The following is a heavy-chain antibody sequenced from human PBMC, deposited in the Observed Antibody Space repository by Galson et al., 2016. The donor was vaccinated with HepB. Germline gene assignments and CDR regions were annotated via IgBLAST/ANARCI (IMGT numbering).Heavy chain of an antibody. CDR1: GFTFSSYA. V-gene: IGHV3-23*01. Sequence: SLRLSCAASGFTFSSYAMSWVRQAPGKGLEWASGLSGSGGSTYYADSVRGRFTISRDNSKNTLYLQMNSLRPEDTAVYYCARDQGWEGGWFDPWGQGTLVTVSS. CDR2: LSGSGGST. D-gene: IGHD1-26*01. J-gene: IGHJ5*02. CDR3: ARDQGWEGGWFDP.